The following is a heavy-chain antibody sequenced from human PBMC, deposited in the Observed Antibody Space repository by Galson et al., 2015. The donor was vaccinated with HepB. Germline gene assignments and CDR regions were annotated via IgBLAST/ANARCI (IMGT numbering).Heavy chain of an antibody. V-gene: IGHV4-39*01. J-gene: IGHJ5*02. Sequence: ETLSLTCTVSGGSISTTSYYWGWIRQPPGKGLEWIGNIYYSGSTYYNPSLKSRVTISVDTSKNQFSLKVSSVTAADTAVYYCARRGNGFDPWGQGSLVTVSS. CDR3: ARRGNGFDP. CDR1: GGSISTTSYY. CDR2: IYYSGST.